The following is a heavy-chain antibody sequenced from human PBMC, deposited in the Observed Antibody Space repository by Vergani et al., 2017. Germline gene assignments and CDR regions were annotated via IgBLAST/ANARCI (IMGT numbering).Heavy chain of an antibody. D-gene: IGHD2-2*01. CDR2: INHSGST. CDR3: ARGPEYCSSTSCYLYYFDY. CDR1: GGSFSGYY. Sequence: QVQLQQWGAGLLKPSETLSLTCAVYGGSFSGYYWSWIRQPPGKGLEWIGEINHSGSTNYNPSLKSRVTISVDRSKNQFSLKLSSVTAADTAVYYCARGPEYCSSTSCYLYYFDYWGQGTLVTVSS. V-gene: IGHV4-34*01. J-gene: IGHJ4*02.